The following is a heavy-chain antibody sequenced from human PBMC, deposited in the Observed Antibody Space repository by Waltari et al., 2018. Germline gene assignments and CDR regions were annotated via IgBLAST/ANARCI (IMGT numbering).Heavy chain of an antibody. V-gene: IGHV4-4*02. CDR1: G. Sequence: GWRWVRQAPGKGLEWIGQIHRSGKTHYHPSFESRVTVSIDTSNNQFSLKVASATAADTAVYYCARDRGRGIYLDSWGQGTLVTVSP. D-gene: IGHD1-1*01. J-gene: IGHJ4*02. CDR3: ARDRGRGIYLDS. CDR2: IHRSGKT.